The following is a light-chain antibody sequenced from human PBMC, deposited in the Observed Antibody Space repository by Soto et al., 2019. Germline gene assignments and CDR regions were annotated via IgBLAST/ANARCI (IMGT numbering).Light chain of an antibody. CDR3: QQRSDWPPT. CDR1: QSVGSY. CDR2: DTS. V-gene: IGKV3-11*01. Sequence: EIVFTHSPATLSFSPVERATLSCRASQSVGSYLAWFQQTPGQAPRLLIYDTSNRATGIPARFSGSGSGTDFTLTISSLETEDFAVYYCQQRSDWPPTFGQGTKVDIK. J-gene: IGKJ1*01.